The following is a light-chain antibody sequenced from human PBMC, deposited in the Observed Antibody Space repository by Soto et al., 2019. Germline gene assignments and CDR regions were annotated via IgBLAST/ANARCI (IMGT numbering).Light chain of an antibody. Sequence: DIQLTQSPSSLSASVGDKVTITCLASQSIRSYLNWYQQKPGKAPKLLIYAASSLQSGVPSRFSGSGSGTDFTLTISSLQPEDFATYYCQQSYSTPLTFGGGTKVDIK. CDR3: QQSYSTPLT. CDR2: AAS. V-gene: IGKV1-39*01. CDR1: QSIRSY. J-gene: IGKJ4*01.